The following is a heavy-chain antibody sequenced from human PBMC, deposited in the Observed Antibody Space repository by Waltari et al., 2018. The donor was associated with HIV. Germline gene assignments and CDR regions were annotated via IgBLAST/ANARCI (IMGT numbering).Heavy chain of an antibody. Sequence: QVHLVESGGGVVQPGRSLRLSCEASGFTFSSYDIHWVRQAPGKGLEWVAGGWFDGSNEYYADSVRGRFTISRDSSKNTVYLQMNSLRAEDTAVYYCTRDLVEMASTYYSYYGMDVWGQGTTVTVSS. CDR1: GFTFSSYD. D-gene: IGHD3-3*01. V-gene: IGHV3-33*01. J-gene: IGHJ6*02. CDR2: GWFDGSNE. CDR3: TRDLVEMASTYYSYYGMDV.